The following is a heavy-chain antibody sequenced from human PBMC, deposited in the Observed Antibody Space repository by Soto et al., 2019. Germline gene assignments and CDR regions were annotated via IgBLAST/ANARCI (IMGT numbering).Heavy chain of an antibody. V-gene: IGHV1-69*02. CDR2: IIPILGIA. J-gene: IGHJ6*02. Sequence: QVQLVQSGAEVKKPGSSVKVSCKASGGTFSSYTISWVRQAPGQGLEWMGRIIPILGIANYAQKFQGRVTITGDKSTSTAYMELSSLRSEDTAVYYCASLMSSGYYYGMDVWGQGNTVTVSS. CDR3: ASLMSSGYYYGMDV. CDR1: GGTFSSYT. D-gene: IGHD3-10*01.